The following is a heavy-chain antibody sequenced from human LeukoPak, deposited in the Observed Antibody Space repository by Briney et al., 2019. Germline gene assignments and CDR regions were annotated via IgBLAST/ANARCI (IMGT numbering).Heavy chain of an antibody. V-gene: IGHV1-69*04. J-gene: IGHJ4*02. D-gene: IGHD3-22*01. CDR3: ARGGYYDSSGYYYYYFDY. CDR2: IIPILGIA. Sequence: SVTVSCKASGGTFSSYAISWVRQAPGQGLEWMGRIIPILGIANYAQKSQGRVTITADKSTSTAYMELSSLRSEDTAVYYCARGGYYDSSGYYYYYFDYWGQGTLVTVSS. CDR1: GGTFSSYA.